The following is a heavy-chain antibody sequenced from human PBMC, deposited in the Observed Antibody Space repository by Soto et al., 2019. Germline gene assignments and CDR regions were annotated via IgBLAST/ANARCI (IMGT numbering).Heavy chain of an antibody. CDR3: VHRTGSNGAWFDP. CDR2: IYWDDDV. D-gene: IGHD7-27*01. Sequence: SGPTLVNPTQTLTLNCAFSGFSLSTTGEGVGWFRQPPGKAPEWLALIYWDDDVRYSPSLRNRLTSTKDTSENQVVLTMTNIDPLDTATYYCVHRTGSNGAWFDPWGQGILVTVSS. CDR1: GFSLSTTGEG. V-gene: IGHV2-5*02. J-gene: IGHJ5*02.